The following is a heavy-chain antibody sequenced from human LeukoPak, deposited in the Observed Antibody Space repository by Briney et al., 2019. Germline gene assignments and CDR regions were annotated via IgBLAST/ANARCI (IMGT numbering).Heavy chain of an antibody. Sequence: SETLSLTCSVSGGSISSSSYYCGWIRQPPGKGLEWIGCIYYSGSTYSNPSLRSRVTISVDTSKNQFSLNLSSVTAADTAVYYCASPSIVGATNDAFDIWGQGTMVTVSS. CDR2: IYYSGST. CDR1: GGSISSSSYY. CDR3: ASPSIVGATNDAFDI. J-gene: IGHJ3*02. D-gene: IGHD1-26*01. V-gene: IGHV4-39*01.